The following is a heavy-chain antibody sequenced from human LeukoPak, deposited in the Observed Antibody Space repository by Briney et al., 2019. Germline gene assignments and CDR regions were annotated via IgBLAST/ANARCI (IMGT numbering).Heavy chain of an antibody. J-gene: IGHJ3*02. CDR3: AGRGTTGFAFDI. CDR1: GGSISSYY. V-gene: IGHV4-59*08. Sequence: SETLSLTCTVSGGSISSYYWSWIRQPPGKGLEWIGYIYYSGSTNYNPSLKSRVTISVDTSKNQFSLKLSSVTAADTAVYYCAGRGTTGFAFDIWGQGTMVTVSS. D-gene: IGHD1-1*01. CDR2: IYYSGST.